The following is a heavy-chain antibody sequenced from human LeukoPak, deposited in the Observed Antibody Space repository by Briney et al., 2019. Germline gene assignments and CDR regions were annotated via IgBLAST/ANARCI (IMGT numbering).Heavy chain of an antibody. J-gene: IGHJ4*02. Sequence: GGSLRLSCAASGFTFSGYWMSWVRQAQGKGPEWLANIKQDGSQKYYGDSVKGRFSIARDNAKNSPYLQMISLRAGDTAVYYCARDAVSSGWSDYWGRGTLVTVSS. D-gene: IGHD6-13*01. CDR1: GFTFSGYW. CDR3: ARDAVSSGWSDY. V-gene: IGHV3-7*01. CDR2: IKQDGSQK.